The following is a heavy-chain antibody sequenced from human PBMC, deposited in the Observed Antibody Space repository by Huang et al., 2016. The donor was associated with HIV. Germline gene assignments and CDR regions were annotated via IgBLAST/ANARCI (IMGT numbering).Heavy chain of an antibody. CDR1: SVSRYAWY. CDR3: VSADSSGDIDN. D-gene: IGHD2-15*01. V-gene: IGHV4-4*07. Sequence: QVQLQESGPGLVRPSATLSLTCSVSSVSRYAWYWSWIRQSAGEGLEWIGRIHPSGSSNYNHSLKSRVTRSVDTARVELSLKLTSVTAADTAVYYCVSADSSGDIDNWGQGTLVTVSS. CDR2: IHPSGSS. J-gene: IGHJ4*02.